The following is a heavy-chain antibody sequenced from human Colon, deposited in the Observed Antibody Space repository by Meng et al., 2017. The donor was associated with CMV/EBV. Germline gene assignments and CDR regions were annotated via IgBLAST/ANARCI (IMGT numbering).Heavy chain of an antibody. V-gene: IGHV3-43D*03. CDR1: GFTFSSYD. CDR2: ISWDGGST. CDR3: AKDLEVFGEVPS. Sequence: GESLKISCAASGFTFSSYDMNWVRQAPRKGLEWVSLISWDGGSTYYADSVKGRFTISRDNSKNSLYLQMNSLRAEDTALYYCAKDLEVFGEVPSWGQGTLVTVSS. D-gene: IGHD3-10*01. J-gene: IGHJ4*02.